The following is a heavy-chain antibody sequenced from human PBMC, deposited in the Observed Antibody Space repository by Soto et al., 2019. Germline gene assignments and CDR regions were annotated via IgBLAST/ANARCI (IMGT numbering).Heavy chain of an antibody. CDR3: AREARTLDWYLDL. D-gene: IGHD6-6*01. CDR2: IFHSGSS. J-gene: IGHJ2*01. V-gene: IGHV4-38-2*01. CDR1: GFSISNDYY. Sequence: SETLSLTCAVSGFSISNDYYWGWIRQPPGKGLEWIGSIFHSGSSYYNPSLKSRVTISLDTSKNQFSLRLSSVTATDTAVYYCAREARTLDWYLDLWGRGTPVAGYS.